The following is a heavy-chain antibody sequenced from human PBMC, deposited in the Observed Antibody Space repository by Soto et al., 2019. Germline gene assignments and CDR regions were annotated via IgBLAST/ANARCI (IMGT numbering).Heavy chain of an antibody. J-gene: IGHJ6*03. V-gene: IGHV3-23*01. CDR2: ITGTGGST. Sequence: RGTLRLSCATSGFSFSSFAMNWVRQAPGKGLEWVSTITGTGGSTYYADSVKGRFTISRDNSKNTLYLQMNSLRADDTAVYYCAKDRLPAAVTGFYYIVVWGKGTTVTVFS. D-gene: IGHD2-2*01. CDR1: GFSFSSFA. CDR3: AKDRLPAAVTGFYYIVV.